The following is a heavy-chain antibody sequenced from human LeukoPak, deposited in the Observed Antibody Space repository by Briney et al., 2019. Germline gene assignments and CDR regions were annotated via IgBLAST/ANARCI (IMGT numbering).Heavy chain of an antibody. Sequence: SSVKVSCKASVGTLSSYAISWVRQARRQGLEWMGGIIPIFGTANYAQKFHGRLTITAEKSTSTAYMKLSSLRSEDTAVSYCAMQAGLRCLTPYYFDYWGQGTLVTVSS. J-gene: IGHJ4*02. D-gene: IGHD6-13*01. CDR1: VGTLSSYA. CDR3: AMQAGLRCLTPYYFDY. CDR2: IIPIFGTA. V-gene: IGHV1-69*06.